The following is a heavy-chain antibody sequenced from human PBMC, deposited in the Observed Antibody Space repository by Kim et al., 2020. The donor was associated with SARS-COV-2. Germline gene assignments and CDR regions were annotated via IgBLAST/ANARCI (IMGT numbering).Heavy chain of an antibody. D-gene: IGHD1-26*01. Sequence: QTNHVDSVKGRFTITRDNAKNAVYLQMTSLRGEDTAVYYCARDVGAGATDYWGQGNLVTVSS. V-gene: IGHV3-7*01. J-gene: IGHJ4*02. CDR2: QT. CDR3: ARDVGAGATDY.